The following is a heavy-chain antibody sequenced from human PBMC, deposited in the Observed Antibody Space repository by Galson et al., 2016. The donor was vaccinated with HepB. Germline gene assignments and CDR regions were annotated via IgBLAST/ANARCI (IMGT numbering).Heavy chain of an antibody. CDR2: INADGTAT. J-gene: IGHJ4*02. D-gene: IGHD5-24*01. Sequence: SLRLSCAVSGLDFRRYRMHWARQTPGKGLVWVSRINADGTATGYADSVKGRFTISRDDAKNTLYLQMNTLRVEDTAVYYCAKEATYRGEGYNVDHWGQGTLVTVSS. V-gene: IGHV3-74*01. CDR3: AKEATYRGEGYNVDH. CDR1: GLDFRRYR.